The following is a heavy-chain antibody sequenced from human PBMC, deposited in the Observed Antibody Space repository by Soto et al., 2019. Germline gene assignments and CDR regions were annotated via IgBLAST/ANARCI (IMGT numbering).Heavy chain of an antibody. CDR3: ARTYSSSWSPFDY. CDR1: GGSFSGYY. Sequence: QVQLQQWGAGLLKPSETLSLTCAVYGGSFSGYYWSWIRQPPGKGLGWIGEINHSGGTNYNPSLKSRVTISVDTSKNQFSLRLSSVTAADTAVYYCARTYSSSWSPFDYWGQGTLVTVSS. D-gene: IGHD6-13*01. CDR2: INHSGGT. V-gene: IGHV4-34*01. J-gene: IGHJ4*02.